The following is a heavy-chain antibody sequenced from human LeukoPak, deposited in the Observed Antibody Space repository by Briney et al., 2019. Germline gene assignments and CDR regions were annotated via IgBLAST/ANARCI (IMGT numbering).Heavy chain of an antibody. CDR1: GFTFSNYA. CDR2: ISGSGGST. V-gene: IGHV3-23*01. D-gene: IGHD3-22*01. Sequence: GGSLRLSCAASGFTFSNYAVSWVRQAPGKGLEWVSAISGSGGSTYYADSVKGRFTISRDNSKNTLDLQMNSLRAEDTAVYYCAKYQIGDNVRSGFDIWGRGTTVTVSS. CDR3: AKYQIGDNVRSGFDI. J-gene: IGHJ3*02.